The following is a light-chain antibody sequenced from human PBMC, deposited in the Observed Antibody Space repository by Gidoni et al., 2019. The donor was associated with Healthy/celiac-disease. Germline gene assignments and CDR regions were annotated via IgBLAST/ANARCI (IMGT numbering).Light chain of an antibody. V-gene: IGKV3-15*01. CDR2: GAS. Sequence: EIVMPQSPATLSVSPGERATLACRASQSVSSNLAWYQQNPGQAPRLLIYGASTRATGIPARFSGSGSGTEFTLTISSLQSEDFAVYYCQQYNNWPRTFGQGTKLEIK. CDR3: QQYNNWPRT. J-gene: IGKJ2*01. CDR1: QSVSSN.